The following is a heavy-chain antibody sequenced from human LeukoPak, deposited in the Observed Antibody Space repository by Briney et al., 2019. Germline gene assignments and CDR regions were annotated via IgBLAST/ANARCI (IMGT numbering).Heavy chain of an antibody. CDR1: ALTFKTYA. V-gene: IGHV3-30*04. J-gene: IGHJ5*02. CDR3: ARCSTSNCHSVKWFDP. CDR2: MLSDGGNE. Sequence: GRCLRLSCVDSALTFKTYATHWVRQAPGRGLEWVAVMLSDGGNEYYADSVKGRFTISRDNSKNTLYLQMNSLSPDATAEYYCARCSTSNCHSVKWFDPWGQGTLVAVSS. D-gene: IGHD2-15*01.